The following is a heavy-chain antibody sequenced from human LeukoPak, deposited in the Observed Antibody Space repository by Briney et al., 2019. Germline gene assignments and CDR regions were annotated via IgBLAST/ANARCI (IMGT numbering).Heavy chain of an antibody. V-gene: IGHV3-48*03. CDR3: ASSLDY. CDR1: GFSFSSYE. Sequence: PGGSLRLSCSASGFSFSSYEMNWVRQAPGKGLEWVSHISSSATSTYYADSVKGRFTISRDNAKNSLYLQMDSLRAEDTAVYYCASSLDYWGQGTLVTVSS. J-gene: IGHJ4*02. CDR2: ISSSATST.